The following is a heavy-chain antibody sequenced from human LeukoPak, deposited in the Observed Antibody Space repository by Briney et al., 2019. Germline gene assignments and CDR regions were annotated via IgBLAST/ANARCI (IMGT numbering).Heavy chain of an antibody. CDR3: AKDWGYGSGTYYDG. CDR1: GMTFNSYA. CDR2: ITNSGGST. V-gene: IGHV3-23*01. J-gene: IGHJ4*02. D-gene: IGHD3-10*01. Sequence: PGGSLRLSCAASGMTFNSYAMSWIRQAPGKGLEWVSAITNSGGSTYYADSVKGRFTISRDNSKSTLYLQMNSLRAEDTAVYYCAKDWGYGSGTYYDGWGQGTLVTVSS.